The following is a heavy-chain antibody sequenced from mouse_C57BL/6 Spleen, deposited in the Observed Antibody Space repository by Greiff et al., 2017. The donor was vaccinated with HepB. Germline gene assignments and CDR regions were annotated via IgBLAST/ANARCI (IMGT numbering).Heavy chain of an antibody. J-gene: IGHJ3*01. CDR1: GYAFSSSW. Sequence: VKLMESGPELVKPGASVKISCKASGYAFSSSWMNWVKQRPGKGLEWIGRIYPGDGDTNYNGKFKGKATLTADKSSSTAYMQLSSLTSEDSAVYFCARKAYSWFAYWGQGTLVTVSA. CDR2: IYPGDGDT. CDR3: ARKAYSWFAY. D-gene: IGHD2-10*01. V-gene: IGHV1-82*01.